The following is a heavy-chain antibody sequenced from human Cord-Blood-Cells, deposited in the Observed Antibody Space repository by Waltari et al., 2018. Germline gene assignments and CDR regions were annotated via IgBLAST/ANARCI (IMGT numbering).Heavy chain of an antibody. D-gene: IGHD6-13*01. CDR3: ARIGAAGRQGFDY. CDR1: VLTFRDYG. V-gene: IGHV3-20*04. CDR2: INWNGGST. Sequence: EVQRVESGGGVVRPGGSLRLSCAAAVLTFRDYGMGWVRQAPGKGLEWVSGINWNGGSTGYADSVKGRFTISRDNAKNSLYLQMNSLRAEDTALYYCARIGAAGRQGFDYWGQGTLVTVSS. J-gene: IGHJ4*02.